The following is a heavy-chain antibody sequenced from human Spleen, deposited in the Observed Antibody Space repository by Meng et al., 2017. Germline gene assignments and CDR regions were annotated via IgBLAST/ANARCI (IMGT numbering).Heavy chain of an antibody. J-gene: IGHJ4*02. CDR1: GGSISSGDYY. Sequence: QVQLQETGPGLGKPSQPLALACTVSGGSISSGDYYWSWIRKPPGKGLEWIGYIYYSGSTYYNPSLKSRVTISVDTSKNQFSLKLSSVTAADTAVYYCARLDLYGGNSPFDYWGQGTLVTVSS. CDR3: ARLDLYGGNSPFDY. V-gene: IGHV4-30-4*01. D-gene: IGHD4-23*01. CDR2: IYYSGST.